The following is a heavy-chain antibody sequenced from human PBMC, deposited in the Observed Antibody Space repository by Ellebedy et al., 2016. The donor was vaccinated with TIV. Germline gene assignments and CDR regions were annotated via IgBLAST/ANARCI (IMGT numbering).Heavy chain of an antibody. Sequence: GGSLRLSXAASGFSFSTFGMHWVRQAPGKGLEWVALISDDGSEYYADSVKGRLTISRDNSVNTVYLQIDSLSTEDTAEYYCARGPGPYQLPLSEYFHHWGQGTMVTVSA. V-gene: IGHV3-30*03. J-gene: IGHJ1*01. CDR1: GFSFSTFG. D-gene: IGHD2-2*01. CDR2: ISDDGSE. CDR3: ARGPGPYQLPLSEYFHH.